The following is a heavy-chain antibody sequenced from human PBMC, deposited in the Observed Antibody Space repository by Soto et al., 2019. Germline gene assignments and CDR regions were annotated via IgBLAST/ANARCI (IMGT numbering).Heavy chain of an antibody. J-gene: IGHJ4*02. D-gene: IGHD3-9*01. Sequence: EVQLLESGGGLVQPGGSLRLSCGASGFTFSSYAMSWVRQAPGKGLEWVSAISASGGSTYYADSVKGRFTISRDNSKNTLYLQMNSLRAEDTAVDYCAKDRSAYDILTGPLFDYWGQGTLVTVSS. CDR2: ISASGGST. V-gene: IGHV3-23*01. CDR3: AKDRSAYDILTGPLFDY. CDR1: GFTFSSYA.